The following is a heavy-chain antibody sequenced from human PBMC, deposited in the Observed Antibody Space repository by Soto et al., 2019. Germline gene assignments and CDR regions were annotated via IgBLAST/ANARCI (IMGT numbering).Heavy chain of an antibody. Sequence: PSETLSLTCTVSGGSISTDYWSWIRQPPGKGLEWIAYFYYSVSTNYNPSLKSRVTISVDTSKNQISLKLSSATAADTAVYYCARDYGGGGWTFDYWGPGTLVTVSS. CDR3: ARDYGGGGWTFDY. CDR2: FYYSVST. V-gene: IGHV4-59*01. CDR1: GGSISTDY. D-gene: IGHD6-19*01. J-gene: IGHJ4*02.